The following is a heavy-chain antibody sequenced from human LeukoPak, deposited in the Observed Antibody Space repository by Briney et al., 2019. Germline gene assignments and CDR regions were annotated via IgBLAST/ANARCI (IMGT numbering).Heavy chain of an antibody. J-gene: IGHJ6*04. D-gene: IGHD2-21*01. Sequence: SETLSLTCAVSGYSISSDYYWGWIRQPPGKGLEWIGSIYHSGSTYYNPFLKSRVTISVGTSKNQFSLKLSSVTAADTAVYYCARDRALFIPLDVWGKGTTVTVSS. CDR2: IYHSGST. V-gene: IGHV4-38-2*02. CDR3: ARDRALFIPLDV. CDR1: GYSISSDYY.